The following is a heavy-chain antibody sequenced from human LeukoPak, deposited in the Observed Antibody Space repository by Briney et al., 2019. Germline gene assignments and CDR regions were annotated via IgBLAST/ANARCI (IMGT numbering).Heavy chain of an antibody. CDR2: MNPNSGHT. CDR3: ARTHYYDSSGDNWFDP. D-gene: IGHD3-22*01. CDR1: GYTFTSYA. V-gene: IGHV1-8*01. J-gene: IGHJ5*02. Sequence: ASVKVSCKASGYTFTSYAISWVRQAPGQGLEWMGWMNPNSGHTGYAQKFQGRVTMTRNTSITTAYMELSSLRSEDTAVYYCARTHYYDSSGDNWFDPWGQGTLVTVSS.